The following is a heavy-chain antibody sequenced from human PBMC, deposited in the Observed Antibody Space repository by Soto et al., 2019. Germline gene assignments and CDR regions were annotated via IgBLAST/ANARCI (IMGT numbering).Heavy chain of an antibody. J-gene: IGHJ4*02. Sequence: SETLSLTCTVSGGSISSYYWSWIRQPPGKGLEWIGYIYYSGSTNYNPSLKSRVTISVDTSKNQFSLKLSPVTAADTAVYYCARGAWIQLWLAFDYWGQGTLVTVSS. V-gene: IGHV4-59*01. CDR2: IYYSGST. CDR3: ARGAWIQLWLAFDY. CDR1: GGSISSYY. D-gene: IGHD5-18*01.